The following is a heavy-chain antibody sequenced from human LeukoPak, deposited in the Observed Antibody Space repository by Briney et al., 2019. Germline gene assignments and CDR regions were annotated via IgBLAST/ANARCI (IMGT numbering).Heavy chain of an antibody. CDR3: ARERTYGDYSFDY. V-gene: IGHV4-31*03. CDR1: GGSISSGGYY. J-gene: IGHJ4*02. CDR2: IYYSGST. D-gene: IGHD4-17*01. Sequence: SETLSLTCTVSGGSISSGGYYWSWIRQHPGKGLEWIGYIYYSGSTYYNPSLKSRVTISVDTSKNQFSLKLSSVTAADTAVYYYARERTYGDYSFDYWGQGTLVTVSS.